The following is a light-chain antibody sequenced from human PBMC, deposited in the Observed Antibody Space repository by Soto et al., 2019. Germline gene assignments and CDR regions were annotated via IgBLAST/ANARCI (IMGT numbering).Light chain of an antibody. CDR3: QQYGSSPLFT. J-gene: IGKJ3*01. Sequence: EIVLTQSPGTLSLSPGERATLSCRASQSVSSSYLAWYQQKPGQAPRLLIYGASSRATGIPDRFSGSGSGKDFTLTISRLEPEDFAVYYCQQYGSSPLFTFGPGT. CDR2: GAS. V-gene: IGKV3-20*01. CDR1: QSVSSSY.